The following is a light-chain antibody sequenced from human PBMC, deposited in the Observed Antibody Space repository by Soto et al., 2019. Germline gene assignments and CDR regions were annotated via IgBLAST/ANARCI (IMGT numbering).Light chain of an antibody. Sequence: EIVMTQSPVTLSVSPGERATLSCRANQSVSSNLAWYQQKLGQAPRLLIYGASTRATDIPDRFSGSGSGTELALTISSLQSEDFAVYYCQQYNNWPPLTFGGGTKVEIK. J-gene: IGKJ4*01. CDR2: GAS. V-gene: IGKV3-15*01. CDR3: QQYNNWPPLT. CDR1: QSVSSN.